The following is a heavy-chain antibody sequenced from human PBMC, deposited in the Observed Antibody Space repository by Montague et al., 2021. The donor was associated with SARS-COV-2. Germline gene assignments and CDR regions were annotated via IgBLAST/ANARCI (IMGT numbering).Heavy chain of an antibody. CDR1: GYSISTGYY. CDR3: AKVAGSHDTFDI. D-gene: IGHD6-19*01. CDR2: IYHSGST. V-gene: IGHV4-38-2*02. Sequence: SETLSLTCTVSGYSISTGYYWGWIRQPPGKGLEWIGTIYHSGSTYFNPSLKSRVTISVDTSKNQFSLNLSSVTAADTALYYCAKVAGSHDTFDIWGRGTMVPVSS. J-gene: IGHJ3*02.